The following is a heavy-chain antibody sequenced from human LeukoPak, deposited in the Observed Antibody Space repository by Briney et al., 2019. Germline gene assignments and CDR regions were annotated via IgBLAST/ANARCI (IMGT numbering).Heavy chain of an antibody. CDR1: GFPFSSYW. V-gene: IGHV3-15*01. J-gene: IGHJ6*02. D-gene: IGHD6-13*01. CDR3: TTGHAADHYYYYGMDV. Sequence: PGGSLRLSCAASGFPFSSYWMSWVRQAPGKGLEWVGRIKSKTDGGTTDYAAPVKGRFTISRDDSKNTLYLQMNSLKTEDTAVYYCTTGHAADHYYYYGMDVWGQGTTVTVSS. CDR2: IKSKTDGGTT.